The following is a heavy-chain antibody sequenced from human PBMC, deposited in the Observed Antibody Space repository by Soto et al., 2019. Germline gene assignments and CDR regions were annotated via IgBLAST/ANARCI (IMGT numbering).Heavy chain of an antibody. V-gene: IGHV3-11*01. CDR2: ISSSGSTI. CDR1: GFTFSDYY. D-gene: IGHD3-3*01. J-gene: IGHJ6*02. CDR3: ARGHVLVTIFGVAYYYYGMDV. Sequence: PGGSLRLSCAASGFTFSDYYMSWIRQAPGKGLEWVSYISSSGSTIYYADSVKGRFTISRDNAKNSLYLQMNSLRAEDTAVYYCARGHVLVTIFGVAYYYYGMDVWGQGTTVTVSS.